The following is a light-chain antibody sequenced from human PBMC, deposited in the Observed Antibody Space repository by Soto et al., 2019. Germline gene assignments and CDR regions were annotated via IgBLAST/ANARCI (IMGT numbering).Light chain of an antibody. CDR1: QSVSSTY. CDR3: QQYGDSPPIT. CDR2: SAS. V-gene: IGKV3-20*01. Sequence: EIVLTQSPGTLSLSPGERATLSCRASQSVSSTYLAWYQQKPGQAPRLFIYSASSRATGIPDRFSGSGSGTDFTLTISRLEPEDFAVYYCQQYGDSPPITFGHGTRLEIK. J-gene: IGKJ5*01.